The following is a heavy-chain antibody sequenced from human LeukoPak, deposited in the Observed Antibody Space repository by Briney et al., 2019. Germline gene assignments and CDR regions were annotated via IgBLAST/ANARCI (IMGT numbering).Heavy chain of an antibody. CDR2: ISAYNGNT. J-gene: IGHJ4*02. CDR3: ARDRGGLIQLWLNDY. V-gene: IGHV1-18*01. CDR1: GYTFTSYG. D-gene: IGHD5-18*01. Sequence: ASVKVSCKASGYTFTSYGTSWVRQAPGQGLEWMGWISAYNGNTNYAQKLQGRVTMTTDTSTSTAYMELRSLRSDDTAVYYCARDRGGLIQLWLNDYWGQGTLVTVSS.